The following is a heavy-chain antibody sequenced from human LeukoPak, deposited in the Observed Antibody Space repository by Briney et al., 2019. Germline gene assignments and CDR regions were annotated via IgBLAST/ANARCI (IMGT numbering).Heavy chain of an antibody. CDR1: GFTFSSYW. Sequence: GGSLRLSCAASGFTFSSYWMSWVRQAPGKGLEGVAKIKQDGSEKYYVDSVKGRFTISRDNAKNSLYLQMNSLRAEDTAVYYCARMGGYGYYYYYMDVWGKGTTVTVSS. CDR2: IKQDGSEK. CDR3: ARMGGYGYYYYYMDV. J-gene: IGHJ6*03. D-gene: IGHD5-12*01. V-gene: IGHV3-7*01.